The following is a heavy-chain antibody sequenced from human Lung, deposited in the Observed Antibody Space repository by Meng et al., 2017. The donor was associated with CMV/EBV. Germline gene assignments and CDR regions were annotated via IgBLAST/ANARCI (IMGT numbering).Heavy chain of an antibody. CDR1: EFTFRSYA. J-gene: IGHJ4*02. V-gene: IGHV3-23*01. CDR2: ITGSGGST. CDR3: AKAFSASWYREYYDY. D-gene: IGHD6-13*01. Sequence: EXXKISXAASEFTFRSYAMSWVRQAPGRGLAWVSAITGSGGSTYYADSVKGRFTVSRDNSKNTLYLQMNSLRAEDTAVYYCAKAFSASWYREYYDYWGQGXLVTVSS.